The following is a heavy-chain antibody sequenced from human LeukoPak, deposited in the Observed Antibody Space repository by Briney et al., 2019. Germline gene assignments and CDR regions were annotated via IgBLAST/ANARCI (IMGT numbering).Heavy chain of an antibody. V-gene: IGHV4-28*01. CDR2: IYHSGTT. J-gene: IGHJ4*02. CDR1: GYSITCSSW. Sequence: PSETLSLTCAVSGYSITCSSWWGWIRPPPGKGLEWIGYIYHSGTTYYNPSLQSRVTMPVDTSKNQFSLKLRSVTAVDTAVYYCARKENVYYYFDYWGQGTLVTVSS. CDR3: ARKENVYYYFDY. D-gene: IGHD3-10*01.